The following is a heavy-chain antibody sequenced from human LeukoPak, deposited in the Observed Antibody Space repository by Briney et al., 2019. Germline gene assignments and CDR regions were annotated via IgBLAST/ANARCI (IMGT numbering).Heavy chain of an antibody. CDR2: INAGNGNT. CDR1: GYTFTSYA. D-gene: IGHD2-2*02. Sequence: GASVKVSCKASGYTFTSYAMHWVRQAPGQRLEWMGWINAGNGNTKYSQKFQGRVTITRDTSASTAYMELSSLRSEDTAVYYCARCGARYIPDYGDYWGQGTLVTVSS. CDR3: ARCGARYIPDYGDY. J-gene: IGHJ4*02. V-gene: IGHV1-3*01.